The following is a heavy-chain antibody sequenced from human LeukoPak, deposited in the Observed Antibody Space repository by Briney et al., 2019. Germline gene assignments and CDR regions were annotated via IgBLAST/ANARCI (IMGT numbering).Heavy chain of an antibody. CDR2: ISSSSSYI. J-gene: IGHJ4*02. Sequence: AGSLRLSCAASGFTFSSYSMNWVRQAPGKGLEWVSSISSSSSYIYYADSVKGRFTISRDNAKNSLYLQMNSLRAEDTAVYYCARVADAVAGPIDYWGQGTLFTVSS. D-gene: IGHD6-19*01. V-gene: IGHV3-21*01. CDR1: GFTFSSYS. CDR3: ARVADAVAGPIDY.